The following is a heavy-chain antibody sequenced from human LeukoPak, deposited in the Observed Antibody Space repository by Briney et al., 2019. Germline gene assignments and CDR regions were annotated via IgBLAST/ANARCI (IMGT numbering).Heavy chain of an antibody. J-gene: IGHJ4*02. CDR3: ARVYYLFSGYDYVGY. V-gene: IGHV4-4*07. D-gene: IGHD5-12*01. CDR1: GGSISSYY. CDR2: IYTSGST. Sequence: ETLSLTCTVSGGSISSYYWSWIRQPAGKGLEWIGRIYTSGSTYYNPSLKSRVTISVDTSKNQFSLKLSSVTAADTAMYYCARVYYLFSGYDYVGYWGQGTLVTVSS.